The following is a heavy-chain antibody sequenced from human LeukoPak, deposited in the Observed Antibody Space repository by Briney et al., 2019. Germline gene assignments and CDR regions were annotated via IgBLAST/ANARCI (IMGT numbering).Heavy chain of an antibody. Sequence: SETLSLTCTVSGGSISSYYWSWIRQPPGKGLEWIGYIFYSGSTNYNPSLKSRVTISVDTSKNQFSLKLSSVTAADTAMYYCARAVSGRFDYWGQGTLVTVSS. D-gene: IGHD6-19*01. V-gene: IGHV4-59*08. CDR3: ARAVSGRFDY. CDR2: IFYSGST. J-gene: IGHJ4*02. CDR1: GGSISSYY.